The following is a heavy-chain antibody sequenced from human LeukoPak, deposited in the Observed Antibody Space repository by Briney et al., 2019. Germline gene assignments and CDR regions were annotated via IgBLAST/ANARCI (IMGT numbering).Heavy chain of an antibody. Sequence: ASVKVSCKASGYTFTGYYMHWVRQAPGQGLEWMGWINPNSGGTNYAQKFQGRVTMTRDTSISTAYMELSSLRSDDTAMYYCAIHWGSGWYFDLWGRGTQVTVSS. D-gene: IGHD7-27*01. CDR3: AIHWGSGWYFDL. V-gene: IGHV1-2*02. CDR1: GYTFTGYY. J-gene: IGHJ2*01. CDR2: INPNSGGT.